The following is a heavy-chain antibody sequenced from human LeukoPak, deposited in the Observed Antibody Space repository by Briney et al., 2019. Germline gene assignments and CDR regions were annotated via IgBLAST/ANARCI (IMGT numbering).Heavy chain of an antibody. J-gene: IGHJ5*02. Sequence: ASVKVSCKASGYTFINYDINWVRQAPGQGLEWIGWLNPNSGNRGFARKFQDRVTLTRDTSISTAYMGLYSLTSEDTAVYYCARGNMIRFGGVSWGQGSLVTASS. CDR1: GYTFINYD. D-gene: IGHD3-16*01. CDR3: ARGNMIRFGGVS. V-gene: IGHV1-8*01. CDR2: LNPNSGNR.